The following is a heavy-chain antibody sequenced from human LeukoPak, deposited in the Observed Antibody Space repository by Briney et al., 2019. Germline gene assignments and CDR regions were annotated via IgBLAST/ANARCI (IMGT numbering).Heavy chain of an antibody. J-gene: IGHJ4*02. CDR2: IRYDGSNE. V-gene: IGHV3-30*02. CDR1: GFTFSSYG. CDR3: ASETRRWLVFDY. Sequence: GGSLRLSCAASGFTFSSYGMHWVRQAPGKGLEWVAFIRYDGSNEYYADSVKGRFTISRDNSKNTLYLQMNSLRAEDTAVYYCASETRRWLVFDYWGQGTLVTVSS. D-gene: IGHD6-19*01.